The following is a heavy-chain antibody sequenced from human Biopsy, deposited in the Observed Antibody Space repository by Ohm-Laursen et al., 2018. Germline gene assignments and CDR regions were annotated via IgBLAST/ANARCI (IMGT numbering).Heavy chain of an antibody. CDR3: AKWGTSMALYHFYGMDV. CDR1: GFTFSSHA. V-gene: IGHV3-23*01. CDR2: ITGVGGVT. Sequence: SLRLSCSAFGFTFSSHAMGWVRQAPGKGLEWVSVITGVGGVTYYADPVKGRFTVSRDNSMNTMFLQMNSLRAQDAGTYYCAKWGTSMALYHFYGMDVWGQGTTVSVSS. J-gene: IGHJ6*02. D-gene: IGHD5-18*01.